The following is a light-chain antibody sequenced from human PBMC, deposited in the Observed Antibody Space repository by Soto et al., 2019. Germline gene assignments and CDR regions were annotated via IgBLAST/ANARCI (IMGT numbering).Light chain of an antibody. CDR3: QQSYNSPPIT. Sequence: IQMTQSPSSLSASVGDRVTITCRAGQSIFSSLNWYQQRPGKAPTLLIYAASSLQSGVPSRFRGREYGTDFALTITSLQPEDFAIYYCQQSYNSPPITFGQGTRLEIK. V-gene: IGKV1-39*01. CDR1: QSIFSS. J-gene: IGKJ5*01. CDR2: AAS.